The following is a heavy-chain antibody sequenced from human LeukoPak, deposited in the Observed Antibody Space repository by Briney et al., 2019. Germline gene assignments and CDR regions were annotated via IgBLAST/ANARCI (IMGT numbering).Heavy chain of an antibody. Sequence: SETLSLTCTVSGGSVSSGSYYWSWIRQPPAKGLEWIGYIYYSGSTNYNPSLKSRVTISVDTSKNQFSLKLSSVTAADTAVYYCARGLITFGGVIVIQGVYFDYWGQGTLVTVSS. V-gene: IGHV4-61*01. CDR3: ARGLITFGGVIVIQGVYFDY. D-gene: IGHD3-16*02. CDR2: IYYSGST. CDR1: GGSVSSGSYY. J-gene: IGHJ4*02.